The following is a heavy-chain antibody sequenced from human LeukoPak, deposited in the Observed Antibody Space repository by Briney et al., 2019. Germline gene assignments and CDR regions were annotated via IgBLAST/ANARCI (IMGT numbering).Heavy chain of an antibody. CDR3: ARWGHSDYSSFPTKFDC. CDR2: IGGGDSQI. V-gene: IGHV3-48*03. Sequence: GGSLRLSCAASGFTFSSFQMTWVRQAPGKGLEWVSYIGGGDSQIFYADSVKGRFTISRDNAKNSLYLQMSSLRPEDTAIYYCARWGHSDYSSFPTKFDCWGQGTLVAVSS. D-gene: IGHD5-12*01. J-gene: IGHJ4*02. CDR1: GFTFSSFQ.